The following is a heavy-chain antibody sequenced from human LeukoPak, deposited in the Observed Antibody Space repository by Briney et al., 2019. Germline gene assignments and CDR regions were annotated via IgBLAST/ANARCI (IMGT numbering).Heavy chain of an antibody. CDR1: GFTFSRYS. D-gene: IGHD4-23*01. CDR3: ASPFEGNFVNN. V-gene: IGHV3-21*01. Sequence: GGSLRLSCAASGFTFSRYSMNWVRQAPGMGLEWVSSISISSNYIYYTDSLKGRFTISRDNAKNSLYLQMNSLRAEDTAVYYCASPFEGNFVNNWGQGTLVTVSS. CDR2: ISISSNYI. J-gene: IGHJ4*02.